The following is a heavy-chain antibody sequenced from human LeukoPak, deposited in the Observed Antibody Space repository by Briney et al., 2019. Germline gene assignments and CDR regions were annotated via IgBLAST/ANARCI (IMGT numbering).Heavy chain of an antibody. V-gene: IGHV2-5*01. Sequence: SGPTLVNPTQTLTLTCTFSGFSLSTSGVGVGWIRQPPGKALEWHALIYWNDDKRDSPSLKSRITITKDTSKNQVVLTMTNMDPVDTATYYCARGYCSSTSCYTFDIWGQGTMVTVSS. CDR2: IYWNDDK. CDR3: ARGYCSSTSCYTFDI. D-gene: IGHD2-2*02. CDR1: GFSLSTSGVG. J-gene: IGHJ3*02.